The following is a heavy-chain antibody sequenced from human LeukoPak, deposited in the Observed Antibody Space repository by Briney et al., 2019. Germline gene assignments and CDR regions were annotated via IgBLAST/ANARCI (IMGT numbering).Heavy chain of an antibody. Sequence: GGSLRLSCAASGFTFSSYWMHWVRQAPGKGLVWVSRINSDGSSTSYADSVKGRFTISRDNAKNTLYLQMNSLRAEDTAVYYCARSRLLAAAGTGNDYWGQGTLVTVSS. D-gene: IGHD6-13*01. CDR2: INSDGSST. CDR1: GFTFSSYW. CDR3: ARSRLLAAAGTGNDY. J-gene: IGHJ4*02. V-gene: IGHV3-74*01.